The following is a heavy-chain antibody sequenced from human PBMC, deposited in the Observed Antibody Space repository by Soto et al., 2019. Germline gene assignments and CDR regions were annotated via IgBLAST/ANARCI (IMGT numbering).Heavy chain of an antibody. V-gene: IGHV3-53*01. Sequence: GGSLRLSCAASGFTVSSNYMSWVRQAPGKGLEWVSVIYSGGSTYYADSVKGRFTISKDNSKNMLYLQMDSLRVEDTAVYYCADYYDTTGSQVPAPLWGQGTMVTVSS. CDR2: IYSGGST. CDR1: GFTVSSNY. J-gene: IGHJ4*02. D-gene: IGHD3-22*01. CDR3: ADYYDTTGSQVPAPL.